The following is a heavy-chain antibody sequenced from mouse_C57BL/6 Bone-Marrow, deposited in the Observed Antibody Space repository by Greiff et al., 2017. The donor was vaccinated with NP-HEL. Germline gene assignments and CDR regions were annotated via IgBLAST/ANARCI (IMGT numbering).Heavy chain of an antibody. CDR3: ATREYYDSSYFDY. CDR1: GYTFTGYW. J-gene: IGHJ3*01. Sequence: QVHVKQSGAELVKPGASVKLSCKASGYTFTGYWIDWVKQRPGHGLEWIGEILPGSGSTNYNEKFKGKATFTADTSSNTAYMQLSSLTTEDSAFFDCATREYYDSSYFDYWGKGTLVTVSA. V-gene: IGHV1-9*01. CDR2: ILPGSGST. D-gene: IGHD1-1*01.